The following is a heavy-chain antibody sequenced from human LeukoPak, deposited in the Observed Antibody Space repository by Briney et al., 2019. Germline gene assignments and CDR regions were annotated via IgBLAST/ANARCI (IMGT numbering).Heavy chain of an antibody. CDR2: ITSAGSYI. Sequence: GGSLRLSCAASAFSFSDYNMNWVRQAPGKGLEWVSSITSAGSYIYYADSVKGRFTISRDNAKNSLFLQLNSLRAEDTAVYYCARDPYSGTYSDYYYYYMDVWGKGTTVTVSS. J-gene: IGHJ6*03. V-gene: IGHV3-21*01. D-gene: IGHD1-26*01. CDR1: AFSFSDYN. CDR3: ARDPYSGTYSDYYYYYMDV.